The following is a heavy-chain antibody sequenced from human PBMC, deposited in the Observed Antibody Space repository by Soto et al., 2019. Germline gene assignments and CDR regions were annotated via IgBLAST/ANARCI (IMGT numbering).Heavy chain of an antibody. D-gene: IGHD1-26*01. Sequence: EVQLVESGGGLVQPGGSLRLSCAASGLTFSSNWMNWVRQAPGRGLECVANIKQDGNEKYYVDSVKGRVTISRDNATNELSLQMNSLRAEDTAVYYCAKVVGDPNWFDPWGQGTLVTVSS. CDR2: IKQDGNEK. CDR3: AKVVGDPNWFDP. CDR1: GLTFSSNW. V-gene: IGHV3-7*04. J-gene: IGHJ5*02.